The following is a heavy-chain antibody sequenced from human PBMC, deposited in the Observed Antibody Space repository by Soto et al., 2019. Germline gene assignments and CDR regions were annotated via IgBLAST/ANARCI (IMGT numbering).Heavy chain of an antibody. CDR3: ARSTRSSPYFDY. CDR1: GYTFSNFW. D-gene: IGHD6-13*01. CDR2: IYPGDRET. Sequence: PGESLKISCRCSGYTFSNFWIAWVRHLPGKGLEWMGIIYPGDRETRYSPSFHGKVTVSADKSINTAYLQWSSLEASDSAFYYCARSTRSSPYFDYWGQGALVTVSS. J-gene: IGHJ4*02. V-gene: IGHV5-51*01.